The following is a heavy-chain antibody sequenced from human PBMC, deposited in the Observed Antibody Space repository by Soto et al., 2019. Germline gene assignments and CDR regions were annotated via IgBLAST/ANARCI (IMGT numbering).Heavy chain of an antibody. CDR2: ISSSSSTI. V-gene: IGHV3-48*01. J-gene: IGHJ4*02. Sequence: EVQLVESGGGLVQPGGSLRLSCAASGFTFSSYSMNWVRQAPGKGLEWVSYISSSSSTIYYADSVKGRFTISRDNAKNSLSLQMNSLRAEDTAVYYCARGGGCSGGSCNFDYWGQGTLVTVSS. D-gene: IGHD2-15*01. CDR1: GFTFSSYS. CDR3: ARGGGCSGGSCNFDY.